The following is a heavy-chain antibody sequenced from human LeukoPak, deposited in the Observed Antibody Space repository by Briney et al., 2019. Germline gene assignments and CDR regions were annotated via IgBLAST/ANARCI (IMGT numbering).Heavy chain of an antibody. CDR2: IYTSGST. J-gene: IGHJ5*02. CDR3: AREGAYSSSNRWFDP. V-gene: IGHV4-4*07. Sequence: SETLSLTCTVSGGSISSYYWSWIRQPAGKGLEWIGRIYTSGSTNYNPSLKSRVTMSVDTSKNQFSLKLSSVTAADTAVYYCAREGAYSSSNRWFDPWGQGTLVTVSS. CDR1: GGSISSYY. D-gene: IGHD6-6*01.